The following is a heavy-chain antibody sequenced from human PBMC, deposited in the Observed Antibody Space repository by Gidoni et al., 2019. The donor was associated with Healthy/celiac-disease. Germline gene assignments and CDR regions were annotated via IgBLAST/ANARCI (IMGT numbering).Heavy chain of an antibody. CDR2: IYPGDSDT. Sequence: EVQLVQSGAEVKKPGESLTISCKGSGYSFTSYWIGWVRQMPGKGLEWMGIIYPGDSDTRYSPSFQGQVTISADKSISTAYLQWSSLKASDTAMYYCARGSFDSSSPASDFYYYYYYMDVWGKGTTVTVSS. D-gene: IGHD6-6*01. CDR3: ARGSFDSSSPASDFYYYYYYMDV. CDR1: GYSFTSYW. J-gene: IGHJ6*03. V-gene: IGHV5-51*03.